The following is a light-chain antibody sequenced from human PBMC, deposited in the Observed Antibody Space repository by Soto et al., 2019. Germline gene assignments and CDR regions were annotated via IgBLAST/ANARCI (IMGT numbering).Light chain of an antibody. CDR1: SSNIGNNY. Sequence: QSALTQPPSVSAAPGQKVTISCSGSSSNIGNNYVSWYQQLPGTAPKLLIYDNNKRPSGIPDRFSGSKSGTSATLGITGLQTGDEADYYCGTWDSSLSAAFFGGGTQLTVL. J-gene: IGLJ2*01. CDR2: DNN. V-gene: IGLV1-51*01. CDR3: GTWDSSLSAAF.